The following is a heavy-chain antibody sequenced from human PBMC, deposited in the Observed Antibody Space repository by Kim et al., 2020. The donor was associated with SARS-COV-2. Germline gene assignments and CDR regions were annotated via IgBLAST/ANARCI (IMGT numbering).Heavy chain of an antibody. CDR1: GFTFSDYY. CDR3: ARGSGRYCSSTSCYPVDY. Sequence: GGSLRLSCAASGFTFSDYYMNWIRQAPGKGLEWVSYISNRDSTIYYADSVKGRFTISRDNAKNSLYLQMNSLRAEDTAVYFCARGSGRYCSSTSCYPVDYWGQGALVTVSS. D-gene: IGHD2-2*01. CDR2: ISNRDSTI. V-gene: IGHV3-11*01. J-gene: IGHJ4*02.